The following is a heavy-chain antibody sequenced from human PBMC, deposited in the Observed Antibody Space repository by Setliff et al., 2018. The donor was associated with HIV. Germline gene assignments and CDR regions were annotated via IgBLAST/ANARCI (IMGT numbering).Heavy chain of an antibody. J-gene: IGHJ6*02. Sequence: GSLRLSCAASGFTLSSYAMTWVRQAPGRGLEWVSSISIGSGGAIDYADSVQGRFTISRDNSKNSLYLQMNGLRVEDTGVYYCARDNLYYNLYDGSPVYGMDVWGQGTTVTVSS. CDR2: ISIGSGGAI. D-gene: IGHD3-3*01. V-gene: IGHV3-21*01. CDR1: GFTLSSYA. CDR3: ARDNLYYNLYDGSPVYGMDV.